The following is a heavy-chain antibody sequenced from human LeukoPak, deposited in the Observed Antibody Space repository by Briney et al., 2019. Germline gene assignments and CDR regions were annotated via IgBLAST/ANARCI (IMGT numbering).Heavy chain of an antibody. CDR2: ISGSGGST. D-gene: IGHD3-22*01. CDR1: GFTFSSYG. CDR3: ARELIVALGGLEPPFDY. V-gene: IGHV3-23*01. J-gene: IGHJ4*02. Sequence: GSLRLSCAASGFTFSSYGMSWVRQAPGKGLEWVSAISGSGGSTYYADSVKGRFTISRDNSKNTLYLQMNSLRAEDTAVYYCARELIVALGGLEPPFDYWGQGTLVTVSS.